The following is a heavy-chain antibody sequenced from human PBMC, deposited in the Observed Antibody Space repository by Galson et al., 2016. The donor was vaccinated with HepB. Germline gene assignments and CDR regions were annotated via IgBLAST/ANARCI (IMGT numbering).Heavy chain of an antibody. CDR3: AREPVVGGYYFDY. Sequence: ETLSLTCAVSGASIRSSTWWSWVRQPPGKGLEWIGEIYHSGTTNYNPSLKSRVTISVDKSKNHFSLSLTSLTAADTAVYYCAREPVVGGYYFDYWGQGTLVTVSS. CDR1: GASIRSSTW. V-gene: IGHV4-4*02. J-gene: IGHJ4*02. CDR2: IYHSGTT. D-gene: IGHD3-10*01.